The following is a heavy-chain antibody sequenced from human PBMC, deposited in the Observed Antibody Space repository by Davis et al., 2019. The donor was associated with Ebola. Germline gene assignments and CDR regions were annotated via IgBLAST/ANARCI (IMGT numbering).Heavy chain of an antibody. J-gene: IGHJ4*02. CDR2: ISYDGSNK. Sequence: GESLKISCAASGFTFSSYGMHWVRQAPGKGLEWVAVISYDGSNKYYADSVKGRFTISRDNSKNTLYLQMNSLRAEDTAVYYCAKVGGNYGADAWGQGTLVTVSS. V-gene: IGHV3-30*18. CDR3: AKVGGNYGADA. CDR1: GFTFSSYG. D-gene: IGHD4-17*01.